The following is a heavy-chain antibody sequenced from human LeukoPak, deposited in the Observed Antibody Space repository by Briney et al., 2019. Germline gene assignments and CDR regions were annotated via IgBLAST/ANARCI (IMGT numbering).Heavy chain of an antibody. CDR3: AGFIVVPAAGRSHWFDP. J-gene: IGHJ5*02. D-gene: IGHD2-2*01. CDR2: INPNSGGT. CDR1: GYTFTCYY. V-gene: IGHV1-2*02. Sequence: ASVKVSCKASGYTFTCYYMRWVRQAPGQGLEWMGWINPNSGGTNYAQKFQGRVTMTRDTSISTAYMELSRLRSDDTAVYYCAGFIVVPAAGRSHWFDPWGQGTLVTVSS.